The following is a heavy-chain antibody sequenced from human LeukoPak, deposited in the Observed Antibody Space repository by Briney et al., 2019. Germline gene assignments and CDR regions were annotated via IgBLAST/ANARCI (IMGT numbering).Heavy chain of an antibody. CDR1: GYTFTSYD. CDR2: MNPNSGNT. Sequence: ASVKVSCKASGYTFTSYDINWVRQATGQGLEWMGWMNPNSGNTGYAQKLQGRVTMTTDTSTSTAYMELRSLRSDDTAVYYCARSVLLGPSLWWGQGTLVTVSS. J-gene: IGHJ4*02. V-gene: IGHV1-8*02. CDR3: ARSVLLGPSLW. D-gene: IGHD3-10*01.